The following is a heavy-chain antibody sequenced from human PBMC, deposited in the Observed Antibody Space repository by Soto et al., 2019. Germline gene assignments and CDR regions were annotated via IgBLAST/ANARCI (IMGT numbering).Heavy chain of an antibody. CDR2: IYYSGST. D-gene: IGHD3-10*01. V-gene: IGHV4-31*03. Sequence: QVQLQESGPGLVKPSQTLSLTCTVSGGSISSGGYYWSWIRQHPGKGLEWIGYIYYSGSTYYNPSLKSRVTISVDTSKNQFSLKLSSVTAADTAVYYCARGIWFGELLYWFDPWGQGTLVTVSS. CDR3: ARGIWFGELLYWFDP. CDR1: GGSISSGGYY. J-gene: IGHJ5*02.